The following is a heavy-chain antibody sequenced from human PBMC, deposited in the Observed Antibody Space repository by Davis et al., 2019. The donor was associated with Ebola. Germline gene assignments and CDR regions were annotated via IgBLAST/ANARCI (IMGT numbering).Heavy chain of an antibody. D-gene: IGHD4-17*01. J-gene: IGHJ2*01. CDR3: ARHASGDFWYFDL. CDR2: LYRDGRT. CDR1: GFIVSDNY. Sequence: GGSLRLSCAASGFIVSDNYMSWVRQAPGKGPEWVSVLYRDGRTYYADSVKGRFTISRDDSKNTLYLQMSSLRAEDTAVYYCARHASGDFWYFDLWGRGTLVTVSS. V-gene: IGHV3-53*01.